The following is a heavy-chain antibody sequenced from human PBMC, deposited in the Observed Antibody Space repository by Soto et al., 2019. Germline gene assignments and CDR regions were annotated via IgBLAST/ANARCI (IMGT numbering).Heavy chain of an antibody. CDR3: AKVEAITMVPLSPSALNS. Sequence: QVQLVESGGGVVQPGRSLRLSCAASGFTFSSYGMHWVRQAPGKGLEWVAVISYDGSNKYYADSVKGRFNISSDHLKKTLHQHSKCVRDEATTVYYGAKVEAITMVPLSPSALNSWGQGTLGTVSS. CDR2: ISYDGSNK. J-gene: IGHJ4*02. D-gene: IGHD3-10*01. V-gene: IGHV3-30*18. CDR1: GFTFSSYG.